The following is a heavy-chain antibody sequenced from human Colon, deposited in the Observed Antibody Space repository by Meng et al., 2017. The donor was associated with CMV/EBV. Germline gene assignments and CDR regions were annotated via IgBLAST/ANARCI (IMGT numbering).Heavy chain of an antibody. CDR3: ARGTQDSDFWSGFPY. Sequence: GESLKISCAASGFIFGDYAMTWVRQAPGKGLEWVASIIGSGFYTYYADSVKGRFIISRDNPRNTLDLQMSNLTAEDTALYYCARGTQDSDFWSGFPYWGHGTLDTVSS. J-gene: IGHJ4*01. CDR2: IIGSGFYT. CDR1: GFIFGDYA. V-gene: IGHV3-23*01. D-gene: IGHD3-3*01.